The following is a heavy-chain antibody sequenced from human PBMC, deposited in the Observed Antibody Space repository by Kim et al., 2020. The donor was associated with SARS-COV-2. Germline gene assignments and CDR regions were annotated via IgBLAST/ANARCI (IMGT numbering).Heavy chain of an antibody. D-gene: IGHD3-22*01. J-gene: IGHJ4*02. CDR3: ARGRGLLPHFDY. CDR2: IWYDGSNK. Sequence: GGSLRLSCAASGFTFSSYGMHWVRQAPGKGLEWVAVIWYDGSNKYYADSVKGRFTISRDNSKNTLYLQMNSLRAEDTAVYYCARGRGLLPHFDYWGQGTLVTFSS. V-gene: IGHV3-33*01. CDR1: GFTFSSYG.